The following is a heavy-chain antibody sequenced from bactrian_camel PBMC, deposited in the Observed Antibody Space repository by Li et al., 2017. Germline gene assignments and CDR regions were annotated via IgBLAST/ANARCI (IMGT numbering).Heavy chain of an antibody. CDR1: MYTYRSYC. D-gene: IGHD5*01. Sequence: HVQLVESGGGSVQAGGSLRLSCAASMYTYRSYCMGWFRQAPGKEREGVAAIDINGATHYTYSVKGRFTISREDAGDTLTLQMDRLNTDDTAMYYCAADPESVRLGWGRVLYWGQGTQVTVS. CDR3: AADPESVRLGWGRVLY. CDR2: IDINGAT. V-gene: IGHV3S55*01. J-gene: IGHJ4*01.